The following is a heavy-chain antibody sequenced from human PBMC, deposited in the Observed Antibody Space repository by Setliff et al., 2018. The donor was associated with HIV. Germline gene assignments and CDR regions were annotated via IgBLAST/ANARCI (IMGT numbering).Heavy chain of an antibody. D-gene: IGHD3-16*01. CDR1: GYTFTSYG. CDR2: IIPFIDAT. CDR3: AKAAVEMTTIAFGGPPGY. V-gene: IGHV1-69*11. Sequence: SVKVSCKASGYTFTSYGINWVRQAPGQGLEWMGTIIPFIDATHYAQSFQGRLTITADESSNTAYMELSSLRLHDTAVYYCAKAAVEMTTIAFGGPPGYWGQGTLVTVSS. J-gene: IGHJ4*02.